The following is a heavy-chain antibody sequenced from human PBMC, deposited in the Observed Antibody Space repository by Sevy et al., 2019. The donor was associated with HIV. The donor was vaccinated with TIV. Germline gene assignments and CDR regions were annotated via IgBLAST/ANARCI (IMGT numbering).Heavy chain of an antibody. Sequence: SETLSLTCAVYGGSFSGYYWSWIRQPPGKGLEWIGEINHSGSTNYNPSLKSRVTISVDTSKNQFSLKLSSVTAAETAVYYCARARSYYDSSGYYSFFDYWGQGTLVTVSS. J-gene: IGHJ4*02. CDR1: GGSFSGYY. D-gene: IGHD3-22*01. CDR3: ARARSYYDSSGYYSFFDY. V-gene: IGHV4-34*01. CDR2: INHSGST.